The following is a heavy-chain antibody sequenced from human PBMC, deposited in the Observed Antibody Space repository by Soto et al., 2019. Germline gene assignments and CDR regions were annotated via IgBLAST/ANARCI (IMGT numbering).Heavy chain of an antibody. J-gene: IGHJ6*02. Sequence: SETLSLTCAVYGGSFSGYYWSWIRQPPVNGLGWIGESNHIVSTDYNPSLKSRFTISLDASKNQFSLKLSSVAAADGAVYYCARXXTXCSAGSCYSDFTYYGMDVWGQGTTVTVSS. CDR2: SNHIVST. CDR3: ARXXTXCSAGSCYSDFTYYGMDV. D-gene: IGHD2-15*01. CDR1: GGSFSGYY. V-gene: IGHV4-34*01.